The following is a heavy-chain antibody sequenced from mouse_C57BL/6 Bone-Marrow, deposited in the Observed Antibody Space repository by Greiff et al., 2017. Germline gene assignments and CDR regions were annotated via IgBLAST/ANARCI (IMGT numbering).Heavy chain of an antibody. CDR1: GYTFTSYW. Sequence: QVQLQQPGAELVKPGASVKMSCKASGYTFTSYWITWVKQRPGQGLEWIGDIYPGSGSTNYNEKFKSKATLTVDTSSSTAYLQLRSLTSEDSAVYYCALPRGAMDNWGEKASVTV. CDR3: ALPRGAMDN. CDR2: IYPGSGST. V-gene: IGHV1-55*01. J-gene: IGHJ4*01.